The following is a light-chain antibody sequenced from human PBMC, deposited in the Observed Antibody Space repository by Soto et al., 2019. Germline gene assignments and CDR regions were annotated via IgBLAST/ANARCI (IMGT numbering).Light chain of an antibody. Sequence: QSVLTQPASVSGSPGQPITISCTGTSSDVGGYNYVSWYQQYPGKAPKLMIYDVSNRPSGVSNRFSGSKSGNTASLTISGLQAEDEADYYCNSYTSRSSSTSVFGTGTK. V-gene: IGLV2-14*01. J-gene: IGLJ1*01. CDR2: DVS. CDR3: NSYTSRSSSTSV. CDR1: SSDVGGYNY.